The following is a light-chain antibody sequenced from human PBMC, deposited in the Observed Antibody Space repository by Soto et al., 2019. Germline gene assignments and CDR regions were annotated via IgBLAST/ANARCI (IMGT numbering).Light chain of an antibody. V-gene: IGLV3-21*02. J-gene: IGLJ2*01. Sequence: SYVLTQPPSVSVAPGQTARITCGGNKIGSKSVHWYQQKPCQAPVLVVYDDSDRPSGIPERFAGSNSGNTATLTISRVEAGDEADYYCQVWDSSSDHVVFGGGTKLTVL. CDR3: QVWDSSSDHVV. CDR1: KIGSKS. CDR2: DDS.